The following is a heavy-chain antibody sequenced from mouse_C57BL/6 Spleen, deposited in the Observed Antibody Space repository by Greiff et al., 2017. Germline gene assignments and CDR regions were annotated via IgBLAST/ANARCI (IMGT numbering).Heavy chain of an antibody. CDR2: ISYDGSN. CDR3: AREGGEYDYDWGGYAMDY. V-gene: IGHV3-6*01. CDR1: GYSITSGYY. D-gene: IGHD2-4*01. J-gene: IGHJ4*01. Sequence: EVKLQASGPGLVKPSQSLSLTCSVTGYSITSGYYWNWIRQFPGNKLEWMGYISYDGSNNYNPSLKNLISITRDPAKNQFFLKLNSVTTEGTATYYCAREGGEYDYDWGGYAMDYWGQGTSVTVSS.